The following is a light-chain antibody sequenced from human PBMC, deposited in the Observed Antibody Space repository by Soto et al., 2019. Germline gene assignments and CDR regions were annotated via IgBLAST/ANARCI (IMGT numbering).Light chain of an antibody. CDR2: GAS. J-gene: IGKJ2*01. CDR1: QSVSSNY. V-gene: IGKV3-20*01. Sequence: IVLTQSPGTLSLSPGERATLSCRASQSVSSNYLAWYQQKPGQAPRLLIHGASSRATGIPDRFSGSGSGTDFTLTISRLQPEDFAVYYCQQYANSPYTFCQGTKLEIK. CDR3: QQYANSPYT.